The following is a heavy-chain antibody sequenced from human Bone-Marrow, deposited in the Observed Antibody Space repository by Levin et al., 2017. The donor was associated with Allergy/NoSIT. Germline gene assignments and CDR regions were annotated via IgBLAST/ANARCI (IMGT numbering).Heavy chain of an antibody. CDR3: ARDRENGSCFFFDY. CDR2: IYSDGHKT. J-gene: IGHJ4*02. Sequence: HPGGSLRLSCAASGFTFSRFGIHWVHQAPGKGLEWLAVIYSDGHKTYYADSLKGRLTISRDNSRNTVYLQVNSLRAEDTAVYYCARDRENGSCFFFDYWGQGSLVTVSS. V-gene: IGHV3-33*01. CDR1: GFTFSRFG. D-gene: IGHD3-22*01.